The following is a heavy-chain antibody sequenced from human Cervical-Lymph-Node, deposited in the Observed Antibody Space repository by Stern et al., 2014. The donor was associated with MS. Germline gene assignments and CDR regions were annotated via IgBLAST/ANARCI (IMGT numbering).Heavy chain of an antibody. D-gene: IGHD1-26*01. CDR1: GGPFSSYA. J-gene: IGHJ6*02. V-gene: IGHV1-69*01. CDR2: ITPIFGTA. Sequence: VQLVESGAEVKKPGSSVRVSCKASGGPFSSYAISWVRQAPGQGLEWMGGITPIFGTANSAPKFQGRGRITADESTSTAYMELSRLRSEDTAVYYCARGELKEGLVRGMDVWGQGTTVTVSS. CDR3: ARGELKEGLVRGMDV.